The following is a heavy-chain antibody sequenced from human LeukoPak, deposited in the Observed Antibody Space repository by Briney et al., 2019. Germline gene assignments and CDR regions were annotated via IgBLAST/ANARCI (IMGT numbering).Heavy chain of an antibody. D-gene: IGHD3-16*02. V-gene: IGHV3-20*04. CDR1: GFTFDDYG. CDR3: ARAGDYVWGSYRGYFDY. J-gene: IGHJ4*02. CDR2: INWNGGST. Sequence: GGTLRLSCAASGFTFDDYGMSWVRQDPGKRLEWVSGINWNGGSTGYADSVKGRFTISRDNAKNSLYLQMNSLRAEDTALYYCARAGDYVWGSYRGYFDYWGQGTLVTVSS.